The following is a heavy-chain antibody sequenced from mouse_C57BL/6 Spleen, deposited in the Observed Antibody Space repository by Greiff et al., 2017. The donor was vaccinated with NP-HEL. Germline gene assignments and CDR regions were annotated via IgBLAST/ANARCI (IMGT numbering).Heavy chain of an antibody. V-gene: IGHV1-26*01. D-gene: IGHD1-1*01. CDR2: INPNNGGT. J-gene: IGHJ2*01. Sequence: EVQLQQSGPELVKPGASVKISCKASGYTFTDYYMNWVKQSHGKSLEWIGDINPNNGGTSYNQKFKGKATLTVDKSSSTAYMELRSLTSEDSAVYYCAREDFGYYGPYYFDYWGQGTTLTVSS. CDR3: AREDFGYYGPYYFDY. CDR1: GYTFTDYY.